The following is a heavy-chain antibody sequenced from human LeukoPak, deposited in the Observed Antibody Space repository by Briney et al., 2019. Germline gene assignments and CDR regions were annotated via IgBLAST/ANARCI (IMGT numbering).Heavy chain of an antibody. CDR1: GFTLSSYS. CDR2: ISSSSSTI. Sequence: GGSLRLSCAASGFTLSSYSMNWVRQAPGKGLEWVSYISSSSSTIYYADSVKGRFTISRDNAKNSLYLQMNSLRAEDTAVYYCARDSSSGSTDYWGQGTLVTVSS. V-gene: IGHV3-48*04. CDR3: ARDSSSGSTDY. D-gene: IGHD6-19*01. J-gene: IGHJ4*02.